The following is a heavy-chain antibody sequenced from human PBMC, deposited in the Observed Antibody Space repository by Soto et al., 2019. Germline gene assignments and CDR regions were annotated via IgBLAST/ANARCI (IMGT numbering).Heavy chain of an antibody. Sequence: ASVQVSCKASGYTFTSYGISWVRQAPGQGLEWMGWISAYNGNTNYAQKLQGRVTMTTDTSTSTAYMELRSLRSDDTAVYYCAREGYYDSSGSNWFDPWGQGTLVTVSS. CDR1: GYTFTSYG. V-gene: IGHV1-18*01. CDR2: ISAYNGNT. J-gene: IGHJ5*02. CDR3: AREGYYDSSGSNWFDP. D-gene: IGHD3-22*01.